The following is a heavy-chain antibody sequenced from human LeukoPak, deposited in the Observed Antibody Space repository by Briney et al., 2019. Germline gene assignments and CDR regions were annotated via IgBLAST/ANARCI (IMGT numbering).Heavy chain of an antibody. CDR3: ARISPHDTARGGYYYYYMDV. J-gene: IGHJ6*03. V-gene: IGHV1-46*01. CDR1: GYTFTSYA. Sequence: ASVKVSCKASGYTFTSYAMNWVRQAPGQGLEWMGIINPSGGSTSYAQKFQGRVTMTRDMSTSTVYMELSSLRSEDTAVYYCARISPHDTARGGYYYYYMDVWGKGTTVTISS. D-gene: IGHD5-18*01. CDR2: INPSGGST.